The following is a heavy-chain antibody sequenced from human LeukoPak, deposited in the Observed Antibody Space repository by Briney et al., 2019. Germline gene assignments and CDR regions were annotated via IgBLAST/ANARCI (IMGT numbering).Heavy chain of an antibody. D-gene: IGHD3-10*01. V-gene: IGHV4-4*07. J-gene: IGHJ5*02. CDR3: ARDVRRAYYGSGSSYWFDP. Sequence: SETLSLTCTVSGGSISSYYWSWLRQPAGKGLEWIGRIYTSGSTNYNPSLKSRVTMSVDTSKNEFSLKLSSVTAADTSVYYCARDVRRAYYGSGSSYWFDPWGQGTLVTVSS. CDR1: GGSISSYY. CDR2: IYTSGST.